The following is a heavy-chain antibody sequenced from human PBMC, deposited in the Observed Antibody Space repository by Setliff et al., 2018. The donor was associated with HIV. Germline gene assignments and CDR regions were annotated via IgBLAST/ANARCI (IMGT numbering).Heavy chain of an antibody. Sequence: SETLSLTCSVSGGSISSSSYFWGWIRQPPGKGLEWIGNIYYIGNTDYNPSLKSRVTISIDTSKNQFSLKLSSVTAADTAIYYCARVPRITTLRNAFDIWGQGTMVTVSS. CDR3: ARVPRITTLRNAFDI. J-gene: IGHJ3*02. V-gene: IGHV4-39*07. CDR2: IYYIGNT. CDR1: GGSISSSSYF. D-gene: IGHD3-3*01.